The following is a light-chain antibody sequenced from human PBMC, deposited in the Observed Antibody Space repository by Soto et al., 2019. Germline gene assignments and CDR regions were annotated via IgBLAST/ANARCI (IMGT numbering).Light chain of an antibody. CDR2: EAT. Sequence: QSALTQPASLSGSPGQSITISCTGTSSDIGGSKYVSWYQQHPGKAPKLMIYEATYRPSGVSDRFSGSKSGNTASLTVSGLRAEDEADYYCSSYTSSGTLYVFGTGTKVTVL. V-gene: IGLV2-14*01. CDR1: SSDIGGSKY. CDR3: SSYTSSGTLYV. J-gene: IGLJ1*01.